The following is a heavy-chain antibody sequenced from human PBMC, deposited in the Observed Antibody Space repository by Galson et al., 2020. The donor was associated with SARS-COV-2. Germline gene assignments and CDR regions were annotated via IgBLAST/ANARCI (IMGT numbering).Heavy chain of an antibody. CDR2: ISSGGTTI. D-gene: IGHD1-26*01. Sequence: TGGSLRLSCAASGFTFNNYEMNWVRQAPGKGLEWVSYISSGGTTIYYADSVKGRFAISRDNAKNSLYLQMNSLRAEDTAVYYCARGELRFSLFYFDYWGQGTLVTVSS. V-gene: IGHV3-48*03. CDR1: GFTFNNYE. J-gene: IGHJ4*02. CDR3: ARGELRFSLFYFDY.